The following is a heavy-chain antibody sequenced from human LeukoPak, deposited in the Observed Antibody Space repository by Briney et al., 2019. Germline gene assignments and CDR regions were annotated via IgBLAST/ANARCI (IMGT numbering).Heavy chain of an antibody. V-gene: IGHV3-9*01. CDR2: ISWNSGTI. CDR3: AKTNHRTFDY. CDR1: GFTFDEYA. Sequence: GGSLRLSCAASGFTFDEYAMHWVRQAPGKGLERVSGISWNSGTIVYADSVKGRFTISRDNAKNSLYLQMNSMREEDTALYYCAKTNHRTFDYWGQGTLVTVSS. J-gene: IGHJ4*02.